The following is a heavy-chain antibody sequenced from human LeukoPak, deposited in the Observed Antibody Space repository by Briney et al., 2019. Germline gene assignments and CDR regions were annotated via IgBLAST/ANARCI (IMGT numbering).Heavy chain of an antibody. J-gene: IGHJ4*02. CDR2: ISGSAGST. CDR1: GFTFSSYA. CDR3: AKDSTWIQLWFGY. D-gene: IGHD5-18*01. Sequence: GGSLRLSCAASGFTFSSYAMCWVRQAPGKGLEWVSAISGSAGSTYYADSVKGRFTISRDNSKNTLYLQTNSLRVEDTAVYYCAKDSTWIQLWFGYWGQGTLVTVSS. V-gene: IGHV3-23*01.